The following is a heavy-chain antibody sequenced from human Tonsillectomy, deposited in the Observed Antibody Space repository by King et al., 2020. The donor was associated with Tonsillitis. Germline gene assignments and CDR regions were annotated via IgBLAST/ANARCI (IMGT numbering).Heavy chain of an antibody. CDR1: GFTFSSYG. D-gene: IGHD2-2*01. CDR2: ISYDGSNK. Sequence: VQLVESGGGVVQPGRSLRLSCAASGFTFSSYGMHWVRQAPGKGLEWVAVISYDGSNKYYADSVKGRFTSSRDNSKNTLYLQMNSLRAEDTAVYYCAKDALIGVVPAAINWFDPWGQGSLVTVSS. CDR3: AKDALIGVVPAAINWFDP. J-gene: IGHJ5*02. V-gene: IGHV3-30*18.